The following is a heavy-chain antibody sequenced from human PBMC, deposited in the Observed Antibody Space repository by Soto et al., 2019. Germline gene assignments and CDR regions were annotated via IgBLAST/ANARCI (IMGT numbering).Heavy chain of an antibody. CDR1: GGSISSYY. Sequence: PSETLSLTCTVSGGSISSYYWSSIRQSPGPGPEWSGCSYYTGATNYNPSLKSRVTISVVTSKNQFSLKLSSVTAADTAVYYCAREGGDFWSGSLGYYYSGMDVWGQGTTVTVSS. V-gene: IGHV4-59*01. CDR3: AREGGDFWSGSLGYYYSGMDV. J-gene: IGHJ6*02. D-gene: IGHD3-3*01. CDR2: SYYTGAT.